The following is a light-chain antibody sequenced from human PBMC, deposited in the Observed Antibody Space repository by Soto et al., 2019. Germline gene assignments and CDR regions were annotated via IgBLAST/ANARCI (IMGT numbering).Light chain of an antibody. V-gene: IGLV2-11*01. Sequence: QSALTQPRSVSASPGQSVTISCTGTSSDVGAYNYVSWYQQHPDKAPKLLISDVTKRPSGVPDRFFGSKSGNTASLTITGLQAEDEADYYCCSYAGNYALVFGGGTKLTVL. J-gene: IGLJ2*01. CDR1: SSDVGAYNY. CDR2: DVT. CDR3: CSYAGNYALV.